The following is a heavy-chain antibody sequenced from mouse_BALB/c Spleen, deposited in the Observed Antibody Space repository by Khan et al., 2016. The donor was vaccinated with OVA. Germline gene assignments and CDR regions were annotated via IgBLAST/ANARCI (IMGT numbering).Heavy chain of an antibody. CDR2: ISSSGTYT. CDR3: TRFITTTTGDYYAMDY. Sequence: EVELVESGGDLVNPGGSLKLSCAASGFIFSSYGMSWVRQTPDKRLEWVATISSSGTYTYYPDSVKGRSTISRDNAKNTLSLQMSSLKSEDTAMYYCTRFITTTTGDYYAMDYWGQGTSVTVSS. D-gene: IGHD1-2*01. J-gene: IGHJ4*01. CDR1: GFIFSSYG. V-gene: IGHV5-6*01.